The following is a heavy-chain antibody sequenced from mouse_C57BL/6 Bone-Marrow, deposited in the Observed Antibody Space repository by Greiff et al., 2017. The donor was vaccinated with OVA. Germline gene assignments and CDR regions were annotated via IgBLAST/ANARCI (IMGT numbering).Heavy chain of an antibody. CDR1: GYTFTDYE. CDR2: IDPETGGT. CDR3: TRSDDGYYRYWFAY. Sequence: QVHVKQSGAELVRPGASVTLSCKASGYTFTDYEMHWVKQTPVHGLEWIGAIDPETGGTAYNQKFKGKAILTAAKSSSTAYMELRSLTSEDSAVYYFTRSDDGYYRYWFAYWGQGTLVTVSA. J-gene: IGHJ3*01. V-gene: IGHV1-15*01. D-gene: IGHD2-3*01.